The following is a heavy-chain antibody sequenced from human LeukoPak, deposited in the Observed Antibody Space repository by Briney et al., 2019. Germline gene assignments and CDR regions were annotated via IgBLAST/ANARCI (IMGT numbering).Heavy chain of an antibody. D-gene: IGHD2-15*01. CDR2: IIPIFGTA. J-gene: IGHJ6*02. V-gene: IGHV1-69*13. CDR3: ARHNEGIVVVVAALGGMDV. Sequence: ASVKASCKASGGTFSSYAISWVRQAPGQGLEWMGGIIPIFGTANYAQKFQGRVTITADESTSTAYMELSSLRSEDTAVYYCARHNEGIVVVVAALGGMDVWGQGTTVTVSS. CDR1: GGTFSSYA.